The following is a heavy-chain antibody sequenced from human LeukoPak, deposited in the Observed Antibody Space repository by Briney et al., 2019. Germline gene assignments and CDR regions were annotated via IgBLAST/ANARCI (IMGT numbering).Heavy chain of an antibody. CDR1: GYTFTGYY. D-gene: IGHD3-9*01. V-gene: IGHV1-2*06. J-gene: IGHJ4*02. CDR3: ARDFAGYYFDY. CDR2: INPNSGGT. Sequence: ASVKVSCKASGYTFTGYYMHWVRQAPGQGLEWMGRINPNSGGTIYAQKFQGRVTITRDTCISTGYMELSRLRSDDTAIYYCARDFAGYYFDYWGQGTLVTVSS.